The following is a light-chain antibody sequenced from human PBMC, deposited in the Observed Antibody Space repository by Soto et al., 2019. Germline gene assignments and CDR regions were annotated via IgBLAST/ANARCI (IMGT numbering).Light chain of an antibody. CDR1: QSVSSK. CDR3: QQYNNWPPIT. V-gene: IGKV3D-15*01. CDR2: GAS. Sequence: EIVMTQSPATLSVSPGERATLSCRASQSVSSKLAWYQQKPGQAPRLLIHGASTRATGIPARFTGSGSGTEFTLTISSLQSEDFAIYYCQQYNNWPPITFGQVTRLEIK. J-gene: IGKJ5*01.